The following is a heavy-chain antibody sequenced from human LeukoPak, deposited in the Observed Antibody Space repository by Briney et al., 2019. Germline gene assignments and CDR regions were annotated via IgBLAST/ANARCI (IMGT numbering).Heavy chain of an antibody. CDR2: ISWNSGSI. J-gene: IGHJ5*02. Sequence: PGGSLRLSCAASGFTFNDYAMHWVRQAPGKGLEWVSGISWNSGSIAYADSVKGRFTISRDNARNSLYLLMNSLRPEDTALYYCAKDNDYYDSSGPFDPWGQGTLVTVSS. CDR1: GFTFNDYA. D-gene: IGHD3-22*01. CDR3: AKDNDYYDSSGPFDP. V-gene: IGHV3-9*01.